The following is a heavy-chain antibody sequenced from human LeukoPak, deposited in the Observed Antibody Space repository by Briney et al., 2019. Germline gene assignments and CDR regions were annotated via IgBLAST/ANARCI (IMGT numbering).Heavy chain of an antibody. CDR3: ATTRGADILTGRGVHY. CDR2: INPSGGST. V-gene: IGHV1-46*01. CDR1: GYTFTSYY. Sequence: ASVKVSCKASGYTFTSYYMHWVRQAPGQGLEWMGIINPSGGSTSYAQKFQGRVTMTRDTSTCTVYMELSSLRSEVTAVYYCATTRGADILTGRGVHYWGQGTLVTVSS. D-gene: IGHD3-9*01. J-gene: IGHJ4*02.